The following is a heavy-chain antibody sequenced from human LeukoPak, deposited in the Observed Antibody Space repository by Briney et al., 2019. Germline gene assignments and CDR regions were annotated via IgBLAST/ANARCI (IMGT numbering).Heavy chain of an antibody. D-gene: IGHD2/OR15-2a*01. CDR1: GGSISSHSYH. CDR2: IYYSGGT. Sequence: SETLSLTCSVSGGSISSHSYHWGWIRQPPGKGLEWIGSIYYSGGTYYNPSLKSRLTISADTSKNQFSLKLSSVTAADTAVYFCARSLNRISPFDYWGQGTLVTVSS. V-gene: IGHV4-39*01. CDR3: ARSLNRISPFDY. J-gene: IGHJ4*02.